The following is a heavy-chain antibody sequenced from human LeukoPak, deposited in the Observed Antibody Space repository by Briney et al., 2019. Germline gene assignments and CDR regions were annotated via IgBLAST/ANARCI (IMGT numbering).Heavy chain of an antibody. CDR3: AKVSRGWHFDY. D-gene: IGHD6-19*01. Sequence: GGSLRLSCAASGFTFSSYAMHWVRQAPGKGLEWVAVISYDGSNKYYADSVKGRFTISRDNSKNTLYLQMNSLRAEDTAVYYCAKVSRGWHFDYWGQGTLVTVSS. CDR2: ISYDGSNK. CDR1: GFTFSSYA. J-gene: IGHJ4*02. V-gene: IGHV3-30-3*01.